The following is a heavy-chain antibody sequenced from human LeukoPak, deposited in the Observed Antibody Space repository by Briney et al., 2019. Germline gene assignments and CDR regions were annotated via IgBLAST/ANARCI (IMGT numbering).Heavy chain of an antibody. Sequence: GASVKVSCKASGYTFTSYAMHWVRQAPGQRLEWMGWINAGNGNTKYSQKFQGRVTITRDTSASTAYMELSSLRSEDTAVYYCARVNNLYGSGSYWFDPWGQGTLVTVSS. CDR1: GYTFTSYA. CDR2: INAGNGNT. J-gene: IGHJ5*02. D-gene: IGHD3-10*01. CDR3: ARVNNLYGSGSYWFDP. V-gene: IGHV1-3*01.